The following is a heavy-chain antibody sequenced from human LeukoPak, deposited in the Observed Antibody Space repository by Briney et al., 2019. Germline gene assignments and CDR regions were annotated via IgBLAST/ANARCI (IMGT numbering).Heavy chain of an antibody. D-gene: IGHD3-3*01. J-gene: IGHJ4*02. CDR1: GFTFSSYA. CDR2: ISYDGSNK. CDR3: ARDLTRRYDFWSGYPRDFDY. Sequence: GGSLRLSCAASGFTFSSYAMHWVRQAPGKGLEWVAVISYDGSNKYYADSVKGRFTISRDNSKNTLYLQMNSLRAEDTAVYYCARDLTRRYDFWSGYPRDFDYWGQGTLVTVSS. V-gene: IGHV3-30-3*01.